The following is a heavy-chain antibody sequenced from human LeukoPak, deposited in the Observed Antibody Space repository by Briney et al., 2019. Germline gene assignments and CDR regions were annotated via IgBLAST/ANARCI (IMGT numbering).Heavy chain of an antibody. V-gene: IGHV4-4*07. CDR1: GGSISSYL. CDR3: ATEQVSASAWGFDY. D-gene: IGHD5/OR15-5a*01. CDR2: IHTSGTT. J-gene: IGHJ4*02. Sequence: SETLSLTCTVSGGSISSYLWSWIRQSAGKRLEWLGRIHTSGTTTYSPSLQSRLTMSVDTPKSQVSLRLTSVTAADTAVYYCATEQVSASAWGFDYWGQGSLVTVSS.